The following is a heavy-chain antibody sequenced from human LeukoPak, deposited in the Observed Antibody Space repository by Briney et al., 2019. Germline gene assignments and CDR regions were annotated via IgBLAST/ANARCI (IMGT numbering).Heavy chain of an antibody. J-gene: IGHJ4*02. Sequence: GGSLRLSCAASGFTFSSYAMHWVRQAPGKGLEWVAVISYDGSNKYYADSVKGRFTISRDNSKNTLYLQMNSLRAEVTAVYYCAGGYCSSTSCYANGPIDYWGQGTLVTVSS. CDR3: AGGYCSSTSCYANGPIDY. V-gene: IGHV3-30*04. CDR1: GFTFSSYA. D-gene: IGHD2-2*01. CDR2: ISYDGSNK.